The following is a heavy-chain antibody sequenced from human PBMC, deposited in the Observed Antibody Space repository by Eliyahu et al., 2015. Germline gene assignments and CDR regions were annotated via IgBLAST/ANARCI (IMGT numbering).Heavy chain of an antibody. CDR2: ISYDGSNK. J-gene: IGHJ4*02. D-gene: IGHD5-18*01. Sequence: QVQLVESGGGVVQPGRSLRLXXAAXGFXFSPYAMHWVRQAPGKGLGWVAVISYDGSNKNYADSVKGRFTISRDNSKNTLYLQMNSLKPEDTAVYFCARDPYTYGFTFYFGYWGQGTLVTVSS. CDR3: ARDPYTYGFTFYFGY. CDR1: GFXFSPYA. V-gene: IGHV3-30*04.